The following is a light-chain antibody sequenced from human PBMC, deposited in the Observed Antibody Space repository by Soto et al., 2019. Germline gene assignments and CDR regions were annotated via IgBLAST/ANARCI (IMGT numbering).Light chain of an antibody. CDR1: SSDVGGYNY. CDR3: SSYTSSSTGV. CDR2: EVS. V-gene: IGLV2-14*01. Sequence: QPVLTQPASVSGSPGQSITISCTGTSSDVGGYNYVSWYQQHPGKAPKLMIYEVSNRPSGVSNRFSGSKSGNTDSLTISGLQAEDEADYYCSSYTSSSTGVFGGGTKVAVL. J-gene: IGLJ3*02.